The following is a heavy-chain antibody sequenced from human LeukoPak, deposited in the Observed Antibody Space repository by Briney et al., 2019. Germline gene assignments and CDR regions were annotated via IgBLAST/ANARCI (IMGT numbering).Heavy chain of an antibody. V-gene: IGHV3-48*04. Sequence: GGSLRLSCAASGFTFSSYSMNWVRQAPGKGLEWVSSISSSSSTIYYADSVKGRFTISRDNAKNSLYLQMNSLRAEDTAVYYCARVIYYYDSSGYYDYWGQGTLVTVSS. J-gene: IGHJ4*02. CDR1: GFTFSSYS. D-gene: IGHD3-22*01. CDR2: ISSSSSTI. CDR3: ARVIYYYDSSGYYDY.